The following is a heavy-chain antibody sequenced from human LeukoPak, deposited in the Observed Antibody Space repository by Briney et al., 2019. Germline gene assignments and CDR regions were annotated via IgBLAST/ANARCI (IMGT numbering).Heavy chain of an antibody. D-gene: IGHD1-26*01. Sequence: SVKVSCKASGYTFTSYDINWVRQATGQGLEWMGWMNPNSGNTGYAQKFQGRVTMTRNTSISTAYMELSSLRSEDAAVYYCARTVGSAAYYYYGMDVWGQGTTVTVSS. CDR2: MNPNSGNT. V-gene: IGHV1-8*01. J-gene: IGHJ6*02. CDR3: ARTVGSAAYYYYGMDV. CDR1: GYTFTSYD.